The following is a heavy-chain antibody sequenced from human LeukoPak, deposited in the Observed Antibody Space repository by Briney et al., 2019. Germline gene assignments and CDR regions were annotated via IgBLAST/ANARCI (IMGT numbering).Heavy chain of an antibody. Sequence: PGGSLRLSCAASGFTFSTYAITWVRQAPGKGLEWVSAISGSGGSTYYADSVKGRFTISRDNSKNTLYLQMNSLRAEDTAVYYCAKAGGYRYYFDYWGQGTLVTVSS. V-gene: IGHV3-23*01. CDR3: AKAGGYRYYFDY. CDR1: GFTFSTYA. CDR2: ISGSGGST. J-gene: IGHJ4*02. D-gene: IGHD3-22*01.